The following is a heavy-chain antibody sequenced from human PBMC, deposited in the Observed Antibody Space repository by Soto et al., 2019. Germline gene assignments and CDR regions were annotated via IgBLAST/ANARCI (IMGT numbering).Heavy chain of an antibody. CDR1: GGSISSGGYY. D-gene: IGHD3-10*01. CDR3: ARDGAYYGSGTLGP. V-gene: IGHV4-31*03. J-gene: IGHJ5*02. CDR2: IFYSGST. Sequence: QVQLQESGPGLVKPSQTLSLTCTVSGGSISSGGYYWSWIRQHPGQGLEWIGYIFYSGSTYYNPSLXXXVXXSVDTSKNQFSLKLSSVTAADTAVYYCARDGAYYGSGTLGPWGQGTLVTVSS.